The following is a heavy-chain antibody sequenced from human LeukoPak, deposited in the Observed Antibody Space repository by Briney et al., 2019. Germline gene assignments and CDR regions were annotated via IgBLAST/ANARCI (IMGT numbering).Heavy chain of an antibody. J-gene: IGHJ3*02. CDR2: ISWNSGRI. CDR1: GFTFDDYA. Sequence: QAGRSLRLSCAASGFTFDDYAMHWVRQAPGKGLEWVSSISWNSGRIGYADSVKGRFTISRDNAKNSLYLQMNSLRAEDMALYFCAKDIYGTGIQDAFDIWGQGTMVTVSS. CDR3: AKDIYGTGIQDAFDI. V-gene: IGHV3-9*03. D-gene: IGHD1-1*01.